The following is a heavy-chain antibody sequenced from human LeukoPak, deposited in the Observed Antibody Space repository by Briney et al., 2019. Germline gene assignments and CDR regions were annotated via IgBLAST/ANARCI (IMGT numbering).Heavy chain of an antibody. CDR2: ISAYNGYT. V-gene: IGHV1-18*01. D-gene: IGHD3-3*01. CDR3: ARVSRLDFQLRHAFNI. Sequence: ASVKVSCKASGYTFTSYGIGWVRQAPGQGLEWMGWISAYNGYTNYAPKLQGRVTMTTDTSTNTAYMELRSLRSDDTAVYYCARVSRLDFQLRHAFNIWGQGTLVTVSS. J-gene: IGHJ3*02. CDR1: GYTFTSYG.